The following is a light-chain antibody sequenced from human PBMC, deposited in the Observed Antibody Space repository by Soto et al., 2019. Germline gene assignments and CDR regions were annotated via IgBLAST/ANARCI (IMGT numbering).Light chain of an antibody. CDR2: KAS. Sequence: DIHMTQSPSTLSGSLGDRVTITFRASQTISSWLAWYQQKPGKAPKLLIYKASSLESGVPSRFSGSGSGTDFTLTISSLQPEDFATYSCQQSYNSPQTFGQGTKVDI. V-gene: IGKV1-5*03. CDR1: QTISSW. CDR3: QQSYNSPQT. J-gene: IGKJ1*01.